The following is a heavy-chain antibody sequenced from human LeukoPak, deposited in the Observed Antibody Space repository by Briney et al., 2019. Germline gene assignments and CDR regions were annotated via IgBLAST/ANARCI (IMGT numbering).Heavy chain of an antibody. V-gene: IGHV1-18*01. J-gene: IGHJ6*03. D-gene: IGHD3-10*01. CDR2: ISAYKTNT. Sequence: ASVKVSCKASGYTFTTYGISWVRQAPGQGNEWRGWISAYKTNTNYAKRLQGRVTMTIDTSTSTVYMELRSLRSDDTAVYYCARDRRQGSAPGHYYYMDVWGKGTTFTVS. CDR1: GYTFTTYG. CDR3: ARDRRQGSAPGHYYYMDV.